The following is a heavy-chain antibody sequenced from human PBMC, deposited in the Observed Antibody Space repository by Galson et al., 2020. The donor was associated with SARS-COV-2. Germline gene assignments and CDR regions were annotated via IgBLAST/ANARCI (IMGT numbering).Heavy chain of an antibody. D-gene: IGHD7-27*01. CDR1: GFTFSIYW. V-gene: IGHV3-74*01. CDR2: IYSEGSST. Sequence: LSLTCAASGFTFSIYWMHWVRQAPGKGLVWVSRIYSEGSSTSYADSVKGRFTISGDNAKNTLYLQMNSLRAEDTAVYYCARGDMGNDYFDYWGQGTLVTVSS. J-gene: IGHJ4*02. CDR3: ARGDMGNDYFDY.